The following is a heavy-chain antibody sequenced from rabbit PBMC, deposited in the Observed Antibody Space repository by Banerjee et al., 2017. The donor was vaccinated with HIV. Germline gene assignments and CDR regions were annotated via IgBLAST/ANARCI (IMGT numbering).Heavy chain of an antibody. Sequence: QEQLVESGGGLVKPGGSLKLSCKASGIDFSSYGISWVRQAPGKGPEWIACIYAGDGSTDYASWVNGRFTISLDNAQNTVFLQMTSLTAADTATYFCVRDAGSSYPHGMDLWGPGTLVTVS. J-gene: IGHJ6*01. V-gene: IGHV1S47*01. CDR3: VRDAGSSYPHGMDL. CDR1: GIDFSSYG. CDR2: IYAGDGST. D-gene: IGHD8-1*01.